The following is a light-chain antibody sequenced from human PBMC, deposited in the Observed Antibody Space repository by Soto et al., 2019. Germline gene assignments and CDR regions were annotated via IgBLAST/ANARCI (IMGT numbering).Light chain of an antibody. CDR3: SSYTKGSNYV. CDR1: SSNIGAGYD. CDR2: ANG. V-gene: IGLV1-40*01. J-gene: IGLJ1*01. Sequence: QSVLTQPPSVSGAPGQRVTISCTGSSSNIGAGYDVHWYQQLPGTAPKLLIYANGNRPSGVPDRFSGSKSGTSASLAITGLQAEDEAAYYRSSYTKGSNYVSGNGTKVTVL.